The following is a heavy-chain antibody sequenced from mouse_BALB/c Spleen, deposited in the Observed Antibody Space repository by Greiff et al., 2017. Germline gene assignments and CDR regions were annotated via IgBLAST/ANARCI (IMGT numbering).Heavy chain of an antibody. CDR3: ASDYYGSSLFAY. V-gene: IGHV5-6*01. Sequence: EVQGVESGGDLVKPGGSLKLSCAASGFTFSSYGMSWVRQTPDKRLEWVATISNGGGSTYYPDTVKGRFTISRDNAKNTLYLQMSSLKSEDTAMYYCASDYYGSSLFAYWGQGTLVTVSA. J-gene: IGHJ3*01. CDR1: GFTFSSYG. CDR2: ISNGGGST. D-gene: IGHD1-1*01.